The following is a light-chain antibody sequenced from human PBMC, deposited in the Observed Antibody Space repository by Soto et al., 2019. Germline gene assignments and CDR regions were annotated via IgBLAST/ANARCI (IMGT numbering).Light chain of an antibody. CDR3: QQYYTTPLT. V-gene: IGKV4-1*01. J-gene: IGKJ4*01. Sequence: DIVMTQSPDSLAVSLGERATINCKSSQSVLYSSNNMNYLAWYQQKPGQPPKLLINWASTRESGVPDRFSGSGSGTDFTLTISSLQAEDVAVYYCQQYYTTPLTFGGGTKVEIK. CDR2: WAS. CDR1: QSVLYSSNNMNY.